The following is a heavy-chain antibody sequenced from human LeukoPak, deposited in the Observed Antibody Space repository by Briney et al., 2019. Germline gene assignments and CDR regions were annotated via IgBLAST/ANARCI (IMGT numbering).Heavy chain of an antibody. CDR3: ARGELSGSYYGGGVDY. V-gene: IGHV1-69*05. D-gene: IGHD1-26*01. Sequence: SAKVSCKASGGTFSSYAISWVRQAPGQGLEWMGGIIPIFGTANYAQKFQGRVTITTDESTSTAYMELSSPRSEDTAVYYCARGELSGSYYGGGVDYWGQGTLVTVSS. CDR2: IIPIFGTA. CDR1: GGTFSSYA. J-gene: IGHJ4*02.